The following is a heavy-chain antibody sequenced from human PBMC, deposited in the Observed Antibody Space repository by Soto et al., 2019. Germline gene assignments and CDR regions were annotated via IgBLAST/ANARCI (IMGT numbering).Heavy chain of an antibody. CDR3: ARVGGVAARTFDY. Sequence: SDTLSLTCTVSGGSISPFYWSCVRQPPGKGLEWVVYLYYSGNTNYNPSLRSRVTISVDASKNQVSLRLTSVTAADTAVYYCARVGGVAARTFDYWGQGTVVTVSS. D-gene: IGHD2-15*01. CDR2: LYYSGNT. CDR1: GGSISPFY. J-gene: IGHJ4*02. V-gene: IGHV4-59*07.